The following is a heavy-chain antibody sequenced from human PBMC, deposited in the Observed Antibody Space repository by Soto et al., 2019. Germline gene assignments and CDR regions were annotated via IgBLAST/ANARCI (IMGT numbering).Heavy chain of an antibody. V-gene: IGHV3-30*18. CDR3: AKDGSRGYYFDY. J-gene: IGHJ4*02. CDR2: ISYDGSNK. D-gene: IGHD1-26*01. Sequence: QVQLVESGGGVVQPGRSLRLSCAASGFTFSSYGMHWVRQAPGKGLEWVAVISYDGSNKYYADSVKGRFTISRDNSKNTLYLQMNRLRAEDTAVYYCAKDGSRGYYFDYWGQGTLVTVSS. CDR1: GFTFSSYG.